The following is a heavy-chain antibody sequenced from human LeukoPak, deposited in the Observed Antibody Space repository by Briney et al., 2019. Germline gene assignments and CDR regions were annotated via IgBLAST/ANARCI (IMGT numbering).Heavy chain of an antibody. CDR3: ARDPTPYDSSGYYGFPSS. CDR1: GGSISSCY. D-gene: IGHD3-22*01. CDR2: IYYSGST. Sequence: PSETLSLTCTVSGGSISSCYWSWIRQPPGKGLEWIGYIYYSGSTNYNPSLKSRVTISVDTSKNQFSLKLSSVTAADTAVYYCARDPTPYDSSGYYGFPSSWGQGTLVTVSS. J-gene: IGHJ4*02. V-gene: IGHV4-59*01.